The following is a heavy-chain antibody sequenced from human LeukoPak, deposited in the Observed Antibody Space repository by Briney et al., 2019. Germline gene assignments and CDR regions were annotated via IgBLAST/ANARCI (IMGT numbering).Heavy chain of an antibody. CDR3: AGLKHVSSYWGSADWYFDL. D-gene: IGHD3-22*01. J-gene: IGHJ2*01. Sequence: SETLSLTCTVSGGSMGSLYWSWIRLAPEKGLEWMGYTHISGTTKYNPSLESRVTMSMDTSMGQVSLGLSSVTAADTATYYCAGLKHVSSYWGSADWYFDLWGRGTLVTVSS. V-gene: IGHV4-4*09. CDR1: GGSMGSLY. CDR2: THISGTT.